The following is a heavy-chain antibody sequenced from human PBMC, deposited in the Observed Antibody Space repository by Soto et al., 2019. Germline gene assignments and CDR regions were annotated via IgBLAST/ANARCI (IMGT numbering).Heavy chain of an antibody. D-gene: IGHD3-22*01. CDR3: ARGGDTMIVVVENWFDP. Sequence: ASVKVSCKASGYTFTGYYMHWVRQAPGQGLEWMGWINPNSGGTNYAQKFQGRVTMTRDTSISTAYMELSRLRSDDTAVYYCARGGDTMIVVVENWFDPWGQGTLVTVSS. J-gene: IGHJ5*02. V-gene: IGHV1-2*02. CDR1: GYTFTGYY. CDR2: INPNSGGT.